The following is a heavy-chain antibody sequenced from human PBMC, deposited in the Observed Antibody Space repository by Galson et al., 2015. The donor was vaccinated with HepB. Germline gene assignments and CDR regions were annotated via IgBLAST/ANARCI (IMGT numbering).Heavy chain of an antibody. CDR3: AAESAYYFSQDAFDI. J-gene: IGHJ3*02. CDR1: GFTFTSST. CDR2: IVVGSGNT. Sequence: SCKASGFTFTSSTVQWVRQARGQRLEWIGWIVVGSGNTNYAQKFQERVTITRDMSTSTVYMEVSSLRSEDTAVYYCAAESAYYFSQDAFDIWGQGTMVTVSS. D-gene: IGHD3/OR15-3a*01. V-gene: IGHV1-58*01.